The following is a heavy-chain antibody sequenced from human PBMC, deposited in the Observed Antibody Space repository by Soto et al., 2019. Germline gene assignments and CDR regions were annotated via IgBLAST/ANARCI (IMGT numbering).Heavy chain of an antibody. V-gene: IGHV4-39*01. CDR3: ARHQSTITGPNRNFDP. Sequence: PSETLSLTCTVSGGSISSGGYYWSWIRQHPGKGLEWIGNIYYSGSTYYNPSLKSRVTISVDTSKNQFSLKLSSVTAADTAVYYCARHQSTITGPNRNFDPWGQGTLVTVSS. CDR2: IYYSGST. J-gene: IGHJ5*02. D-gene: IGHD1-20*01. CDR1: GGSISSGGYY.